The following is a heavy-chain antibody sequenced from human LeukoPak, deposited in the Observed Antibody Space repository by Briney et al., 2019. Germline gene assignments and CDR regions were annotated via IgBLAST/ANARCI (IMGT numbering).Heavy chain of an antibody. Sequence: PSETLSLICAVYGGSFSGYYWSWIRQPPGKGLEWIGEINHSGSTNYNPSLKSRVTISVDTSKNQFSLKLSSVTAADTAVYYCAREGGATTRFDYWGQGTLVTVSS. V-gene: IGHV4-34*01. J-gene: IGHJ4*02. CDR2: INHSGST. CDR1: GGSFSGYY. D-gene: IGHD5-12*01. CDR3: AREGGATTRFDY.